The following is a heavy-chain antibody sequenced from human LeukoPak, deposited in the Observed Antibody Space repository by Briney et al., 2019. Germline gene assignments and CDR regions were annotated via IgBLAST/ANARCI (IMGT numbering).Heavy chain of an antibody. CDR2: ISSSGSTI. Sequence: GGSLRLSCAASGFSLSGHSMHWVRQAPGKGLEWVSYISSSGSTIYYADSVKGRFTISRDNAKNSLYLQMNSLRAEDTAVYYCARDRGVPAAIFDYWGQGTLVTVSS. J-gene: IGHJ4*02. D-gene: IGHD2-2*01. CDR3: ARDRGVPAAIFDY. CDR1: GFSLSGHS. V-gene: IGHV3-48*03.